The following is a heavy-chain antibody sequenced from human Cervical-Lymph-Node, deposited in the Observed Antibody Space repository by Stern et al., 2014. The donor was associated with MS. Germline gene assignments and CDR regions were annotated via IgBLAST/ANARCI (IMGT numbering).Heavy chain of an antibody. V-gene: IGHV1-8*01. CDR2: MNPNSGKT. J-gene: IGHJ6*02. CDR1: GYTFTSYD. D-gene: IGHD3-16*01. CDR3: ARGLMITFGGNTVHGYHGLDV. Sequence: VQLVESGAEVKKPGASVKVSCETSGYTFTSYDVSWVRQATGQGLEWMGWMNPNSGKTAYEPKFQGRVTMTRNTSISTAYMEMSSLSSEDTAVYYCARGLMITFGGNTVHGYHGLDVWGQGTTVTVSS.